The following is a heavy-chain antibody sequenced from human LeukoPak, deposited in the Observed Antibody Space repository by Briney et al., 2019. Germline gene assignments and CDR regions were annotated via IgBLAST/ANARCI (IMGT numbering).Heavy chain of an antibody. CDR2: IYSGGST. Sequence: PGGSLRLSCAASGFTVSSNYVSWVRQAPGKGLEWVSVIYSGGSTYYADSVKGRFTISRDNSKNTLYLQMNTLRAEDTAVYYCARLSYYYASGSYSSVDVWGQGTTVTVSS. J-gene: IGHJ6*02. V-gene: IGHV3-53*01. CDR3: ARLSYYYASGSYSSVDV. CDR1: GFTVSSNY. D-gene: IGHD3-10*01.